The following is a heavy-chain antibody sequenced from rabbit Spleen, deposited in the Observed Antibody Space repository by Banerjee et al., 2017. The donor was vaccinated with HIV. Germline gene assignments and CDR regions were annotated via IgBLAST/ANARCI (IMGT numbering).Heavy chain of an antibody. J-gene: IGHJ4*01. CDR1: GFSFSSSYY. CDR2: IYAGVSDST. D-gene: IGHD2-1*01. Sequence: QQLVESGGGLVKPGASLTLTCTASGFSFSSSYYMRWVRQAPGKGLEWIACIYAGVSDSTAYASWAKGRFTISKTSSTTVTLQMTSLTAADTATYFCARGSATMTLVITGYYFNLWGPGTLVTVS. V-gene: IGHV1S40*01. CDR3: ARGSATMTLVITGYYFNL.